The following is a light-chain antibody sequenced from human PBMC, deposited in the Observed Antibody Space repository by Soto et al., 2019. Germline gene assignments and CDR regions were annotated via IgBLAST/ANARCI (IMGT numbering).Light chain of an antibody. Sequence: EIVLTQSPGTLSLSPGERATLSCRASQSVSSSYLAWYQRKPGQAPRLLIYDASSRATGIPDRFSGSGSGTDFTLTVSRLEPEDFAVYYCHQYGSSRTFGQGTKVEIK. CDR3: HQYGSSRT. CDR1: QSVSSSY. J-gene: IGKJ1*01. V-gene: IGKV3-20*01. CDR2: DAS.